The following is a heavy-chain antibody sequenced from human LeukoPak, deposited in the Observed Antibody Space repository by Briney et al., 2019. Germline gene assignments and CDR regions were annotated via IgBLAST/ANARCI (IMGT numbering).Heavy chain of an antibody. Sequence: SETLSLTXAVSGYSISSGYYWGWIRQPPGKGLEWIGSIYHSGSTYYNPSLKSRVTISVDTSKNQFSLKLSSVTAADTAVYYCARTEQVDYYMDVWGKGTTVTVSS. CDR3: ARTEQVDYYMDV. D-gene: IGHD1-14*01. J-gene: IGHJ6*03. CDR1: GYSISSGYY. V-gene: IGHV4-38-2*01. CDR2: IYHSGST.